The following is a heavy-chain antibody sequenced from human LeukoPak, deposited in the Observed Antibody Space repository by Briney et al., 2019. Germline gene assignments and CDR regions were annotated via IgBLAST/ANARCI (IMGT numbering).Heavy chain of an antibody. D-gene: IGHD3-10*01. J-gene: IGHJ4*02. CDR2: INSDGSST. CDR3: ARNYYGSGNFNY. Sequence: GGSLRLSCAASGFTFSSYWMHWVRQAPGKGLVWVSRINSDGSSTSYADSVKGRFTISRDNAKNTLCLQMNSLRAEDTAVYYCARNYYGSGNFNYWGQGTLVTVSS. CDR1: GFTFSSYW. V-gene: IGHV3-74*01.